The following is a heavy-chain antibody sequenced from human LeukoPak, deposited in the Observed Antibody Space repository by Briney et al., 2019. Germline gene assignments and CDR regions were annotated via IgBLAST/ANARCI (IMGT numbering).Heavy chain of an antibody. D-gene: IGHD2-8*01. J-gene: IGHJ4*02. CDR3: ARANSIVLMVYARPFDY. Sequence: PSETLSLTCAVYGGSFSGYYWSWIRQPPGKGLEWIGEINHSGSTNYNPSLKSRVTISVDTSKNQFSLKLSSVTAADTAVYHCARANSIVLMVYARPFDYWGQGTLVTVSS. CDR2: INHSGST. V-gene: IGHV4-34*01. CDR1: GGSFSGYY.